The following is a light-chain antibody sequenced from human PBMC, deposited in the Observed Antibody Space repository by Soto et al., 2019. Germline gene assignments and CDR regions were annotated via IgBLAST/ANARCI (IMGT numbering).Light chain of an antibody. CDR3: CSYAGSSTLRVV. V-gene: IGLV2-23*02. Sequence: QSALTQPASVSGSPGQSITISCTGTSSDVGSYNLVSWYQQHPGKAPKLMIYEVSKRPSGVSNRFSGSKSGNTASLTISGLQAEDEADDYCCSYAGSSTLRVVFGGGTKLTVL. J-gene: IGLJ2*01. CDR1: SSDVGSYNL. CDR2: EVS.